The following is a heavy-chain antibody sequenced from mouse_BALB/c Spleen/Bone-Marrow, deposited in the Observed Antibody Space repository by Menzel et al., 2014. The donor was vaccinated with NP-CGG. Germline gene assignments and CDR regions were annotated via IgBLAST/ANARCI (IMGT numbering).Heavy chain of an antibody. CDR3: VRHGYFGNYYYALDY. V-gene: IGHV10-1*02. D-gene: IGHD2-1*01. Sequence: EVNLVDSGGGLVQPKGSLKLSCAASGFTFNTYAMNWVRQAPGKGLEWVARIRSKSNNYATYYADSVKDRFTISRDDSQNMLYLQMNNLKTEDTAMYYCVRHGYFGNYYYALDYWGQGTSVTVSS. J-gene: IGHJ4*01. CDR1: GFTFNTYA. CDR2: IRSKSNNYAT.